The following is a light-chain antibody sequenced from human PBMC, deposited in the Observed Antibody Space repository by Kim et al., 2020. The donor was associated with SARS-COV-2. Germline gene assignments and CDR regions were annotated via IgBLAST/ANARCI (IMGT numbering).Light chain of an antibody. Sequence: GQKVTISCSRSSSNIGSNSVIWYLHRPGRAPNLRIHTDNQRPSGVPDRFSGSKSGTSASLAISGLQSEDEADYYCAAWDDSLNAVLFGGGTQLTVL. CDR2: TDN. V-gene: IGLV1-44*01. CDR3: AAWDDSLNAVL. CDR1: SSNIGSNS. J-gene: IGLJ2*01.